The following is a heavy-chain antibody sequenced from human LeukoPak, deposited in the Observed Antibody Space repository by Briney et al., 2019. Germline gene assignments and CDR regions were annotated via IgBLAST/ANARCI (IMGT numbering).Heavy chain of an antibody. J-gene: IGHJ5*02. D-gene: IGHD2-2*01. CDR1: GYTFTSYY. CDR3: AKDTSPPDWFDP. CDR2: INPSGGST. Sequence: ASVKVSCKASGYTFTSYYMHWVRQAPGQGLEWMGIINPSGGSTSYAQKFQGRVTMTRDTSISTAYMELSRLRSDDTAVYYCAKDTSPPDWFDPWGQGTLVTVSS. V-gene: IGHV1-46*01.